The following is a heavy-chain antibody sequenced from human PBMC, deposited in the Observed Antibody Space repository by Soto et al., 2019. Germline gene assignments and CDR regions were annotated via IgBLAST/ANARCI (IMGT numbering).Heavy chain of an antibody. CDR3: AYVSYYDSSGYYAGSDY. CDR2: ISSSSSYI. J-gene: IGHJ4*02. CDR1: GFTFSSYS. V-gene: IGHV3-21*01. Sequence: GGSLRLSXTASGFTFSSYSMNWVRQAPGTGLEWVSSISSSSSYIYYADSVKGRFTISRDNTKNSLYLQMNSLRAEDTAVYYCAYVSYYDSSGYYAGSDYWGQGTLVTVSS. D-gene: IGHD3-22*01.